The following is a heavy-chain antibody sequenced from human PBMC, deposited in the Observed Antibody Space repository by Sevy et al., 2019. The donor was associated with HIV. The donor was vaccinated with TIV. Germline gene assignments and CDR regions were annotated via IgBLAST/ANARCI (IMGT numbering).Heavy chain of an antibody. D-gene: IGHD5-18*01. Sequence: GGSLRLSCTTAGFTLGDYAMSWVRQAPGKGLEWIALMRSKAFTGTTEYAASVKGRFTISTDDSKASAHLQMNSLRTDDTGVYYWIRGRLLGYAAMVPDYWGQGTLVTVSS. CDR2: MRSKAFTGTT. J-gene: IGHJ4*02. V-gene: IGHV3-49*04. CDR1: GFTLGDYA. CDR3: IRGRLLGYAAMVPDY.